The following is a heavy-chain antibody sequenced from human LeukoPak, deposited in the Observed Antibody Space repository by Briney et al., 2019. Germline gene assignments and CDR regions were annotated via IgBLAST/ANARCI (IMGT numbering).Heavy chain of an antibody. D-gene: IGHD3-22*01. CDR3: ARSPYYDSSGYYDY. Sequence: GGSLRLSCAASGFTFTSYAMTWVRQAPGKGLEWVSGISNSGSSTYYADSVKGRFTISRDNSKNTLYLQMNSLRAEDTAVYYCARSPYYDSSGYYDYWGQGTLVTVSS. CDR2: ISNSGSST. V-gene: IGHV3-23*01. J-gene: IGHJ4*02. CDR1: GFTFTSYA.